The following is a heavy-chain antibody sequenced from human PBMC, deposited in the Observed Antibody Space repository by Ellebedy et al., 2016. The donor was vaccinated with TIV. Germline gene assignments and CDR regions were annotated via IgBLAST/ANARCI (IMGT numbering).Heavy chain of an antibody. V-gene: IGHV5-10-1*01. Sequence: ASVKVSCKGSGYNFTNYWINWVRQMPGKGLEWMGRIDPSDSYTNYNPSFQGHVTISIDRPITAAYLQWRSLKASDSAMYYCAVQPYSSSSTLRDFDLWGRGTRVTVSS. CDR2: IDPSDSYT. CDR1: GYNFTNYW. J-gene: IGHJ2*01. CDR3: AVQPYSSSSTLRDFDL. D-gene: IGHD6-6*01.